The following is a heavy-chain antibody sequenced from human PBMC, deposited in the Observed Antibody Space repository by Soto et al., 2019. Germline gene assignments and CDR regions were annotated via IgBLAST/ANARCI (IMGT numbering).Heavy chain of an antibody. CDR2: IYYSGST. CDR1: GGSISISSYY. D-gene: IGHD5-12*01. J-gene: IGHJ3*02. V-gene: IGHV4-39*01. Sequence: SETLSLTCTVSGGSISISSYYWGWIRQPPGKGLEWIGSIYYSGSTYYNPSLKSRVTISVDTSKNQFSLKLSSVTAADTAVYYCARGMATISGAFDIWGQGTMVTVSS. CDR3: ARGMATISGAFDI.